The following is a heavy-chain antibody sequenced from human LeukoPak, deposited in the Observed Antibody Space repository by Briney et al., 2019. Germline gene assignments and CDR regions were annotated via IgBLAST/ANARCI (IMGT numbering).Heavy chain of an antibody. Sequence: GASVKVSCKASGYTFTGYYMHWVRQAPGQGLEWMGWINPNSGGTNYAQKFQGRVTMTRDTSISTAYMELSRLRSDDTAVYYCARAIAVAGTPYFDYWGQGTLVTVSS. D-gene: IGHD6-19*01. CDR2: INPNSGGT. CDR3: ARAIAVAGTPYFDY. V-gene: IGHV1-2*02. CDR1: GYTFTGYY. J-gene: IGHJ4*02.